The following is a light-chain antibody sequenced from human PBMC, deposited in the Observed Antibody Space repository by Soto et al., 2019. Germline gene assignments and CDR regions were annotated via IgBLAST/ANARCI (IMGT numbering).Light chain of an antibody. CDR3: QSYDSSFVV. J-gene: IGLJ2*01. CDR1: SGSIANNY. CDR2: ENN. Sequence: NFMLTQPHSVSESPGKTVTISCTRSSGSIANNYMQWYQQRPGSAPTTVIFENNQRPSGVPDRFSGSTDGSSTSASLTIARLQTEDAADYYCQSYDSSFVVFGGGTKLTVL. V-gene: IGLV6-57*04.